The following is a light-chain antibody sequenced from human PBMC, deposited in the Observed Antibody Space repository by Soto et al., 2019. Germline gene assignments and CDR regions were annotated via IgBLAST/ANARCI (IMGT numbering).Light chain of an antibody. CDR2: GVS. V-gene: IGKV3-20*01. J-gene: IGKJ5*01. CDR3: QQYDNSPMT. CDR1: QSVSSTY. Sequence: EIVLTQSPGTLSLSPGERATLSCRASQSVSSTYLAWYQQKPGQAPRLLIYGVSRRATGTPDRFSGSGSGTDFTLTISGLDPEDFAVYYCQQYDNSPMTFGQGTRLEIK.